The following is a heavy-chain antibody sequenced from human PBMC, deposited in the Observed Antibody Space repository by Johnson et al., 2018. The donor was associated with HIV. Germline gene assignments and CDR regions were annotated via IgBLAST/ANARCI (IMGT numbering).Heavy chain of an antibody. CDR3: ARDFSSRLGGSRNAFDI. CDR2: IYSGGST. J-gene: IGHJ3*02. CDR1: GFTFSDYY. D-gene: IGHD2-15*01. Sequence: VQLVESGGGLVKPGGSLRLSCAASGFTFSDYYMSWIRQAPGKGLEWVSVIYSGGSTYYADSVKGRFTISRDNSKNTLYLQMNSLRAEDTAVYYCARDFSSRLGGSRNAFDIWGQGTMVTVSS. V-gene: IGHV3-66*02.